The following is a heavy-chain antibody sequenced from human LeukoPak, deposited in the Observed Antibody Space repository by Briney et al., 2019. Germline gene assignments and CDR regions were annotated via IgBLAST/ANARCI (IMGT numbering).Heavy chain of an antibody. CDR3: ARESPGILGTYYYYYGMDV. CDR1: GFTVSSNY. CDR2: IYSGGST. J-gene: IGHJ6*02. Sequence: GGSLRLSCAASGFTVSSNYMCWVRQAPGKGLEWVSVIYSGGSTYYADSVKGRFTISRDNSKNTLYLQMNSLRAEDTAVYYCARESPGILGTYYYYYGMDVWGQGTTVTVSS. D-gene: IGHD6-13*01. V-gene: IGHV3-66*01.